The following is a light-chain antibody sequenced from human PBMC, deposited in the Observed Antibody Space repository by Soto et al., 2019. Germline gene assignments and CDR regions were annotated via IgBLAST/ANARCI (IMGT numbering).Light chain of an antibody. CDR2: GAY. V-gene: IGKV3-20*01. CDR1: QSVSSSY. Sequence: ELLLTQSQGTLSLSPGDRATLSCRDSQSVSSSYLAWYQQKPGQAPRLLIYGAYSRATGIPDRFSGSGSGTDFTLTISRLEPEDFAVYYCQQYGSSPPITFGGGTKVDIK. J-gene: IGKJ4*01. CDR3: QQYGSSPPIT.